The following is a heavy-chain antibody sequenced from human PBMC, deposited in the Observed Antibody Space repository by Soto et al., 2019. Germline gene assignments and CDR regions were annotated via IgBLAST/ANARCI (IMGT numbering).Heavy chain of an antibody. J-gene: IGHJ6*03. CDR2: INSDGSST. Sequence: EVQLVESGGGLVQPGGSLRLSCAASGFTFSSYWMHWVRQAPGKGLVWVSRINSDGSSTSYADSVKGRFTISRDNAKNTLYLQMNSLSAEATAGYYCAREITIVATRNYYYMDVWGNRNTVTVSS. CDR1: GFTFSSYW. CDR3: AREITIVATRNYYYMDV. D-gene: IGHD5-12*01. V-gene: IGHV3-74*01.